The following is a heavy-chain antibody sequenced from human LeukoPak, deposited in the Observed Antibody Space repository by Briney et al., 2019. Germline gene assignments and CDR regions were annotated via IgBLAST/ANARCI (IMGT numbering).Heavy chain of an antibody. CDR3: ATDRVVWFGELLPKYYYYMDV. CDR1: GYSISSGYY. D-gene: IGHD3-10*01. J-gene: IGHJ6*03. Sequence: SETLSLTCTVSGYSISSGYYWGWIRQPPGKGLEWIGSIYHSGSTYYNPSLKSRVTISVDTSKNQFSLKLSSVTAADTAVYYCATDRVVWFGELLPKYYYYMDVWGKGTTVTISS. CDR2: IYHSGST. V-gene: IGHV4-38-2*02.